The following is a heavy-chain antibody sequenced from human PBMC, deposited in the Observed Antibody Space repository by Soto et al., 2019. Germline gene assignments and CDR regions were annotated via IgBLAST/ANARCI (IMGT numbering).Heavy chain of an antibody. CDR1: GGSISSYY. CDR3: ARRWGRTFDY. CDR2: IYYSGST. Sequence: QVQLQESGPGLVKPSETLSLTCTVSGGSISSYYWSWIRQPPGKGLEWIGYIYYSGSTNYNPSLKSRVTISVDTSKNQFSLKLSSVTAADTAVYYCARRWGRTFDYWGQGTLGTVSS. D-gene: IGHD7-27*01. J-gene: IGHJ4*02. V-gene: IGHV4-59*08.